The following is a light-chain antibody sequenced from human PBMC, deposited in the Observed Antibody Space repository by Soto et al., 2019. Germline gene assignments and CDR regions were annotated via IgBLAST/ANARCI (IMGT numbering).Light chain of an antibody. V-gene: IGKV1-39*01. CDR1: QSISSY. CDR2: AAY. CDR3: KQSSSTPIT. Sequence: DIQMTQSPSSLSASVGDRVTITCRASQSISSYLSWYQQKPGKAPKLLIYAAYNLQSGVQSRFSGSGSGTDFTLTIKSLQPEDFATYYCKQSSSTPITFGQGTRLEIK. J-gene: IGKJ5*01.